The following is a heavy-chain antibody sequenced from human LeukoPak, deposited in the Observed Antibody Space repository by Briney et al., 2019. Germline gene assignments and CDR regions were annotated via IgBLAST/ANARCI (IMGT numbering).Heavy chain of an antibody. J-gene: IGHJ4*02. CDR1: GDSISSYY. V-gene: IGHV4-59*01. Sequence: PSETLSLTCTVSGDSISSYYWSWIRRPPGKGLEWIGYIYYSGSTNYNPSLKSRVTISVDTSKNQFSLKLSSVTAADTAVYYCAREAVSGSYYYFDYWGQGTLVTVSS. CDR3: AREAVSGSYYYFDY. D-gene: IGHD1-26*01. CDR2: IYYSGST.